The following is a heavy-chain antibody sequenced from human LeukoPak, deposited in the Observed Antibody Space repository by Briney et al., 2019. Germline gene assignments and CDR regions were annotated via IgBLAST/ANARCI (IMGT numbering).Heavy chain of an antibody. Sequence: SETLSLTCAVYGGSFSGYYWSWIRQPPGKGLEWIGEINHSGSTNYNPSLKSRVTISVDTSKNQFSLKLSSVTAADTAVYYCARVAVTSRNYYYGMDVWGQGTTVTVSS. V-gene: IGHV4-34*01. CDR3: ARVAVTSRNYYYGMDV. J-gene: IGHJ6*02. CDR1: GGSFSGYY. CDR2: INHSGST. D-gene: IGHD4-17*01.